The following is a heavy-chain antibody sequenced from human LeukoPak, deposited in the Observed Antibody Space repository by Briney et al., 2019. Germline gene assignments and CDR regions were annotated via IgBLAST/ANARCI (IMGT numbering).Heavy chain of an antibody. CDR1: GFTFSRYS. Sequence: GGSLRLSCAASGFTFSRYSMNWVRQAPGKGLEWVSSISISSNYIYYADSVKGRFTISRDNAKNSLYLQMNSLRAEDTAVYYCARDGAVTNGRYFDYWGQGTLVTVSS. CDR2: ISISSNYI. CDR3: ARDGAVTNGRYFDY. J-gene: IGHJ4*02. V-gene: IGHV3-21*01. D-gene: IGHD4-17*01.